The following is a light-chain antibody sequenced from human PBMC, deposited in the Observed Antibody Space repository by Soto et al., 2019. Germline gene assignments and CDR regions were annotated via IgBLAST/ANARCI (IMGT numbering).Light chain of an antibody. CDR2: SAS. CDR3: QQSFSAPRT. V-gene: IGKV1-39*01. J-gene: IGKJ2*01. Sequence: DIQMSQSPSSLSASVGDSVTITCRASETIIDYLNWYQQQPGEAPKLLIFSASSLHSGVPSRFRGSGSGTHFTLTISSLQPEVFATYFCQQSFSAPRTFRQGTKLQAK. CDR1: ETIIDY.